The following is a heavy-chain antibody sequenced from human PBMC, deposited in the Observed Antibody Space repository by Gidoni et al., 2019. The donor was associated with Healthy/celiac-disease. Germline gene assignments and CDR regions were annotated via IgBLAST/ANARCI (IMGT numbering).Heavy chain of an antibody. CDR2: IYTSGST. CDR1: GVSISSYY. CDR3: AREGGLGYGDY. J-gene: IGHJ4*02. D-gene: IGHD5-18*01. V-gene: IGHV4-4*07. Sequence: QVQLQESGPGLVKPPETLSPTCTVSGVSISSYYWCWIRQPTGKGLDWIGRIYTSGSTNYHPSLKRRVTMSVDTSQNQFSLKLSSVTAADAAVYYCAREGGLGYGDYWGQGTLVTVSS.